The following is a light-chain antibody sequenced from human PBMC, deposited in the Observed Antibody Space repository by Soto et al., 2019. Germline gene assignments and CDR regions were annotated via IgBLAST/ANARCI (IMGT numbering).Light chain of an antibody. V-gene: IGLV2-14*01. CDR3: SSYTSSSTPVV. CDR2: DVS. J-gene: IGLJ2*01. CDR1: SSDVGGYNY. Sequence: QSVLTQPASVSGSPGQSITISCTGPSSDVGGYNYVSWYQQHPGKAPKLMIYDVSNRPSGVSNRFSGSKSGNTASLTISGLQAEDGADYYCSSYTSSSTPVVFGGGTQLTVL.